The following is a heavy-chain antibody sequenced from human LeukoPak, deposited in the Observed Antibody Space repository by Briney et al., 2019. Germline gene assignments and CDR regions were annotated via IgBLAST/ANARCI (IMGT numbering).Heavy chain of an antibody. CDR1: GFTFSSFE. Sequence: GGSLRLSCTASGFTFSSFEMNWVRQAPGKGLEWVSYISGSGNTMYYADSVKGRLTISRDNSKNTLYLQMNSLRGEDTAVYYCARDVLQSFDVWGQGTMVTVSS. D-gene: IGHD4-11*01. J-gene: IGHJ3*01. CDR2: ISGSGNTM. V-gene: IGHV3-48*03. CDR3: ARDVLQSFDV.